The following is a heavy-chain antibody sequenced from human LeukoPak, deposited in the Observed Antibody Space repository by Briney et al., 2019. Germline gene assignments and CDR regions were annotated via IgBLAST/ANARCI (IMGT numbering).Heavy chain of an antibody. Sequence: SETLSLTCTVSGGSISGYHWSWIRRPPGKGLEWMGNIYYSGSTNYYPSLQSRVTIPVDTSKNQLSLKLNSVTAADTAVYYCARRKPGINYYFDLWGRGTLVTVSS. D-gene: IGHD7-27*01. CDR2: IYYSGST. CDR1: GGSISGYH. V-gene: IGHV4-59*12. J-gene: IGHJ2*01. CDR3: ARRKPGINYYFDL.